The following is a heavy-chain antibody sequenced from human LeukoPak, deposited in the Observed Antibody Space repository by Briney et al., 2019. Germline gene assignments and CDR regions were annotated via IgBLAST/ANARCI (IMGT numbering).Heavy chain of an antibody. D-gene: IGHD3-22*01. V-gene: IGHV3-33*08. Sequence: GGSLRLSCAASGFTFSNAWMSWVRQAPGKGLEWVAVIWYDGSNKYYADSVKGRLTISRDNSKNTLYLQMNSLRAEDTAVYYCARGRDSSGYYYVPDFDYWGQGTLVTVSS. CDR1: GFTFSNAW. CDR2: IWYDGSNK. CDR3: ARGRDSSGYYYVPDFDY. J-gene: IGHJ4*02.